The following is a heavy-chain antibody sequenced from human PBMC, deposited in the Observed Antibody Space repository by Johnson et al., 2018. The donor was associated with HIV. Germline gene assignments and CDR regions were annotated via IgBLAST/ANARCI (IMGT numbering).Heavy chain of an antibody. CDR1: GFTFSSYA. V-gene: IGHV3-30-3*01. CDR2: VSYDGRNQ. D-gene: IGHD1-14*01. Sequence: QVQLVESGGGVVQPGRSLRLSCAASGFTFSSYAMHWVRQAPGTGLEWVALVSYDGRNQYHADSVKGRFTISRDNSKNTLYLQMNSLRAEDTAVYYCTTQNRADAFDIWGQGTMVTVSS. CDR3: TTQNRADAFDI. J-gene: IGHJ3*02.